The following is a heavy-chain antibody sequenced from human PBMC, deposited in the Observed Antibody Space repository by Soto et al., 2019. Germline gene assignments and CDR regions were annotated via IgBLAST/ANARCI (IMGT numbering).Heavy chain of an antibody. Sequence: EVQLVDSGGGLVQFGGSLRLSCAASGFTFSSYWMHWVRQVPGKGLVWVSRIKGDGTNTGYADSVKGRFTISRDNVKNTLYLQMNSLRAEDTAVYYCARGLSGYYGFDYWGQGTLVTVSS. D-gene: IGHD5-12*01. CDR3: ARGLSGYYGFDY. CDR2: IKGDGTNT. V-gene: IGHV3-74*01. CDR1: GFTFSSYW. J-gene: IGHJ4*02.